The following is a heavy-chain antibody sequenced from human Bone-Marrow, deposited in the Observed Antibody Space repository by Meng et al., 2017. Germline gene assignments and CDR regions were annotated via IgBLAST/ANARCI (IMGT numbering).Heavy chain of an antibody. CDR1: GFTFSSYA. CDR2: ISSSGSTI. Sequence: GESLKISCAASGFTFSSYAMSWVRQAPGKGLEWVSAISSSGSTIYYADSVKGRFTISRDNAKNSLYLQMNSLRAEDTAVYYCAREVDYGGPWFDPWGQGTLVTVSS. D-gene: IGHD4-23*01. V-gene: IGHV3-48*04. J-gene: IGHJ5*02. CDR3: AREVDYGGPWFDP.